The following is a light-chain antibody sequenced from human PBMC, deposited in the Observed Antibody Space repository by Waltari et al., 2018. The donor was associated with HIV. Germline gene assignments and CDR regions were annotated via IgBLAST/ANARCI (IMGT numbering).Light chain of an antibody. CDR1: SSNIGSHY. CDR2: RNN. CDR3: AAWDDSLSGYV. Sequence: QSVLTQPPSASGTPGQRVPIPCSGSSSNIGSHYVYWYQQLPGTAPKLLIYRNNQRPSGVPDRFSGSKSGTSASLAISGLRSEDEAEYYCAAWDDSLSGYVFGTGTKVTVL. J-gene: IGLJ1*01. V-gene: IGLV1-47*01.